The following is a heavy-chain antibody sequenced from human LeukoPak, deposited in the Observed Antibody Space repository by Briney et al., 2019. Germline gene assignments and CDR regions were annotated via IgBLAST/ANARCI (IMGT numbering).Heavy chain of an antibody. CDR2: MSYDGSKQ. CDR3: ARDLESITGTIGYYYGLDV. Sequence: GRSLRLSCAASGFTFTNHGLHWARQAPGKGLEGVTFMSYDGSKQYYADSVKGRFTISRDNSKNTMFLQMNSLRAEDTAVYYCARDLESITGTIGYYYGLDVWGRGTTVTVSS. CDR1: GFTFTNHG. J-gene: IGHJ6*01. D-gene: IGHD1-20*01. V-gene: IGHV3-30*03.